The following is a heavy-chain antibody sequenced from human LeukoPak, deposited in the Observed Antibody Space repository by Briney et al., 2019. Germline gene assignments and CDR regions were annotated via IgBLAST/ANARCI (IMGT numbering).Heavy chain of an antibody. CDR2: INSDGSTT. V-gene: IGHV3-74*01. J-gene: IGHJ3*01. Sequence: GGSLRLSCAASGITFSTYWMHWVRQAPGKGLVWVSRINSDGSTTSYVDSVEGRFTISRDNAQNTLYLQMNSLRAEDTAVYYCARAGTVVDYDPSDAFDVWGQGTMVTVSS. D-gene: IGHD3-22*01. CDR1: GITFSTYW. CDR3: ARAGTVVDYDPSDAFDV.